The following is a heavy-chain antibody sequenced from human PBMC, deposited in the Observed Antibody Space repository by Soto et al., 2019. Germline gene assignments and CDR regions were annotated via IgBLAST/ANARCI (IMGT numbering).Heavy chain of an antibody. CDR1: GFTFSSYS. CDR2: ISSSSSTI. Sequence: GGSLRLSCAASGFTFSSYSMNWVRQATGKGLEWVSYISSSSSTIYYADSVKGRFTISRDNAKNSLYLQMNSLRAEDTAVYYCAGEGVGYYYYYMDVWGKGTTVTVSS. D-gene: IGHD3-16*01. J-gene: IGHJ6*03. V-gene: IGHV3-48*01. CDR3: AGEGVGYYYYYMDV.